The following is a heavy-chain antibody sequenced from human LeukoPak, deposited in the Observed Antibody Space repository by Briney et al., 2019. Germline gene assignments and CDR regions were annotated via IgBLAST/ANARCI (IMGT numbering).Heavy chain of an antibody. CDR3: ARDNSRSDSGTSYWWFDP. CDR1: GYIFTSYD. V-gene: IGHV1-8*01. D-gene: IGHD3-22*01. Sequence: GASVKVSCKSSGYIFTSYDIYWVRQATGQGLEWMGWMNPNSGNTGYAQKFQGRVTMTTNTSISTAYMELSSLRSEDTAVYYCARDNSRSDSGTSYWWFDPWGQGTLVTVSS. CDR2: MNPNSGNT. J-gene: IGHJ5*02.